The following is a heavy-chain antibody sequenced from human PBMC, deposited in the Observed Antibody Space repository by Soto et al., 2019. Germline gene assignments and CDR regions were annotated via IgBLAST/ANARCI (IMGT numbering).Heavy chain of an antibody. CDR3: ARKVMGTSMSGFDY. CDR2: ISENTENGDPI. J-gene: IGHJ4*02. V-gene: IGHV3-48*02. D-gene: IGHD7-27*01. CDR1: GFTLRKYG. Sequence: GGSLRLSCIISGFTLRKYGMAWVRQAPGKGLEWVSHISENTENGDPIFYGKSVRGRFTISRDDAGNSVYLQMDFLTDEDTAVYYCARKVMGTSMSGFDYWGRGTLVTVSS.